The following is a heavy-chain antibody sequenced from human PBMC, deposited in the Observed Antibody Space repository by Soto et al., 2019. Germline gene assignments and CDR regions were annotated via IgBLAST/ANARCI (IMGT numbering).Heavy chain of an antibody. CDR3: ARAADCRGGSCYFFLDY. J-gene: IGHJ4*02. Sequence: KPSEALSLTCTVSGGSISSSSYYWGWIRQPPGKGLEWIGNIYYSGSTYYNPSLKSRVTISVDTSKNQFSLKLSSVTAADTAVYYCARAADCRGGSCYFFLDYWGQGTLVTVSS. CDR2: IYYSGST. V-gene: IGHV4-39*01. CDR1: GGSISSSSYY. D-gene: IGHD2-15*01.